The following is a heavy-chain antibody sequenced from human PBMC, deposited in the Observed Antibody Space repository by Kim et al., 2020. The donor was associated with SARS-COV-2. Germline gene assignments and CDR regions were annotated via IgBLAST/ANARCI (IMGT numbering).Heavy chain of an antibody. Sequence: GGSLRLSCTASGFTFGDYAMSWFRQAPGKGLEWVGFIRSKAYGGTTEYAASVKGRFTISRDDSKSIAYLQMNSLKTEDTAVYYCTTRLQYSGYDYRPWDYWGQGTLVTVSS. CDR1: GFTFGDYA. CDR3: TTRLQYSGYDYRPWDY. CDR2: IRSKAYGGTT. V-gene: IGHV3-49*03. J-gene: IGHJ4*02. D-gene: IGHD5-12*01.